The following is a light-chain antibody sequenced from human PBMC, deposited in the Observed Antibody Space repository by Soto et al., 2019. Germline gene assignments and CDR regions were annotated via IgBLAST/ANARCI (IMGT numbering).Light chain of an antibody. CDR2: AAS. Sequence: DIQMTQSPSSLSASVGDRVTVTCRASQSISTYLNWYQQKPGKAPELLIYAASSLQSGVPSRFSGSGSRTDFTLTISNLQAEDFATYYCQQSYRSPYTFGQGTKLEIK. J-gene: IGKJ2*01. CDR3: QQSYRSPYT. V-gene: IGKV1-39*01. CDR1: QSISTY.